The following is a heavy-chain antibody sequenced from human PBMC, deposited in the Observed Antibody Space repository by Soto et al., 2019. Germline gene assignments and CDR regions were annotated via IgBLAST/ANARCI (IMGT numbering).Heavy chain of an antibody. CDR2: INPSGGST. CDR1: GYPFPSHH. V-gene: IGHV1-46*01. CDR3: ARADNYGVFDY. Sequence: GASLKVSCRASGYPFPSHHMHWVRQAPGQGLEWMGIINPSGGSTNYAQKFQGRVTMTRDTSTSTVYMELSSLRSEDTAVYYCARADNYGVFDYWGQGALVTVSS. D-gene: IGHD5-18*01. J-gene: IGHJ4*02.